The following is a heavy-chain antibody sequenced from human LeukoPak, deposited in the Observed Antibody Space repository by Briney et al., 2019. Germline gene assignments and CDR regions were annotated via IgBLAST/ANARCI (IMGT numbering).Heavy chain of an antibody. CDR1: GYTFTSYY. Sequence: ASVKVSCKASGYTFTSYYMHWVRQAPGQGLEWMGIINPSGGSTSYAQKFQGRVTMTRDTSTSTVYMELSSLRSEDTAVYYCAREPSDIVVVPAALGFDYWGQGTLVTVSS. V-gene: IGHV1-46*01. D-gene: IGHD2-2*01. CDR2: INPSGGST. CDR3: AREPSDIVVVPAALGFDY. J-gene: IGHJ4*02.